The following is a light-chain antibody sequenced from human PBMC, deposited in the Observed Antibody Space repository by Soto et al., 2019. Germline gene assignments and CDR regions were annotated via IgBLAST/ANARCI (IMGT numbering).Light chain of an antibody. CDR3: CSYAGSNSLI. J-gene: IGLJ2*01. Sequence: QSALTQPASVSGSPGQSITISCTGTNGDVGSYDLVSWYQRYPGEAPKLIIYEVNQRPSGISNRFSGSKSGNTASLTISGLQAEDEAEYDCCSYAGSNSLIFGGGTKLTVL. CDR2: EVN. V-gene: IGLV2-23*02. CDR1: NGDVGSYDL.